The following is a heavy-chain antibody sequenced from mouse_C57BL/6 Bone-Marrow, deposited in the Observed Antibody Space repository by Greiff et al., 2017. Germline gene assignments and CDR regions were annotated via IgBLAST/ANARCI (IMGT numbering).Heavy chain of an antibody. V-gene: IGHV1-42*01. CDR2: INPSTGGT. CDR1: GYSFTGYY. D-gene: IGHD2-12*01. J-gene: IGHJ3*01. Sequence: VQLQQSGPELVKPGASVKISCKASGYSFTGYYMNWVKQSPEKSLEWIGEINPSTGGTTYNQKFKAKATLTVDKSSSTAYMQLQNLTSEDSSVYYCAGLRLWFAYWGQGTLVTVSA. CDR3: AGLRLWFAY.